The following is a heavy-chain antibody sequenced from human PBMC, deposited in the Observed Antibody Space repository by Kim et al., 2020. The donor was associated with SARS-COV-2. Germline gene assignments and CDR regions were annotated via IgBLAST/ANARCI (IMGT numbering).Heavy chain of an antibody. Sequence: STALKTRLTISKDTSKNQVVLTMTNMDPVDTATYYCARTQTIAAAGPFDYWGQGTLVTVSS. V-gene: IGHV2-70*01. D-gene: IGHD6-13*01. CDR3: ARTQTIAAAGPFDY. J-gene: IGHJ4*02.